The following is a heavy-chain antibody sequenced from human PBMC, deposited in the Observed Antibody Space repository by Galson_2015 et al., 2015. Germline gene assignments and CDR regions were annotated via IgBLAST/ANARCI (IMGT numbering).Heavy chain of an antibody. J-gene: IGHJ3*02. D-gene: IGHD2-15*01. CDR1: GFTFSSHA. CDR3: ARSNGLGYASEM. V-gene: IGHV3-30*01. Sequence: SLRLSCAASGFTFSSHAMHWVRQAPGKGLEWVGVISYDGSTKDYGDSVKGRFTFSRDNSKNTLYLQMTSLRAEDTAVYFCARSNGLGYASEMWGQGTMVIVSS. CDR2: ISYDGSTK.